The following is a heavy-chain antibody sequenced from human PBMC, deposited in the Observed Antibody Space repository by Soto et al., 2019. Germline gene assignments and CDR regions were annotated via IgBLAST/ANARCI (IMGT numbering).Heavy chain of an antibody. CDR2: ISAYNGNT. Sequence: GASVKDSFKASGYTFTSYGISWVRQAPGQGLEWMGWISAYNGNTNYAQKLQGRVTMTTDTSTSTAYMELRSLRSDDTAVYYCARTHPIYENWFDPWGQGPLVTVSS. CDR3: ARTHPIYENWFDP. V-gene: IGHV1-18*01. CDR1: GYTFTSYG. J-gene: IGHJ5*02. D-gene: IGHD3-9*01.